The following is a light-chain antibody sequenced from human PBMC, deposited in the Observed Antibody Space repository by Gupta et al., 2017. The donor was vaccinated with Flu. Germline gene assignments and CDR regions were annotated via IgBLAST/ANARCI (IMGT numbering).Light chain of an antibody. J-gene: IGLJ2*01. CDR3: SSYSNTNTLVV. CDR2: EVT. V-gene: IGLV2-14*01. Sequence: QSALTQPASVSGSPGQSITISCTGTSSDLGTYNHVSWYQQHPGNAPKLLIFEVTNRPSGVSHRFSGSKSGTTASLTISRLQAEDEADYYCSSYSNTNTLVVFGGGTKLTVL. CDR1: SSDLGTYNH.